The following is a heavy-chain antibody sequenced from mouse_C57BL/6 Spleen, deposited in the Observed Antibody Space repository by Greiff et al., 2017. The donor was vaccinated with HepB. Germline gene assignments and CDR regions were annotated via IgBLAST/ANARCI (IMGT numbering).Heavy chain of an antibody. J-gene: IGHJ4*01. V-gene: IGHV1-66*01. Sequence: QVQLQQSGPELVKPGASVKISCKASGYSFTSYYIHWVKQRPGQGLEWIGWIYPGSGNTKYNEKFKGKATLTADTSSSTAYMQLSSLTSEDSAVYYCARWDGKGGLYAMDYWGQGTSVTVSS. CDR2: IYPGSGNT. CDR1: GYSFTSYY. D-gene: IGHD2-1*01. CDR3: ARWDGKGGLYAMDY.